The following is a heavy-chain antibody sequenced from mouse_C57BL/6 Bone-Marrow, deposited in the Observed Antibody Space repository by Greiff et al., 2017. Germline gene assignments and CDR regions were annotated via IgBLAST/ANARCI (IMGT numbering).Heavy chain of an antibody. D-gene: IGHD1-1*01. V-gene: IGHV5-6*02. CDR2: ISSGGSYT. J-gene: IGHJ1*03. CDR1: GFTFSSYG. CDR3: ERRPERYGSSYGYWYFDV. Sequence: EVKLMESGGDLVKPGGSLKLSCAASGFTFSSYGMSWVRQTPDKRLEWVATISSGGSYTYYPDSVKGRFTISRDNAKNTLYLQRSSLKSEDTAMYSCERRPERYGSSYGYWYFDVWGTGTTVTVSS.